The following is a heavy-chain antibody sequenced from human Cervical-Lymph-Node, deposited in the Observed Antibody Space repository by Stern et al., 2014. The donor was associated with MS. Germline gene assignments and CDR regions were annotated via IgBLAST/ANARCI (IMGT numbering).Heavy chain of an antibody. CDR1: GDSFTSGGHY. J-gene: IGHJ5*02. CDR2: LYNSGAT. V-gene: IGHV4-31*03. D-gene: IGHD1-26*01. CDR3: ASRWSGTYYGQNWFDP. Sequence: QVQLQESGPGLVKPSQTLSLSCTASGDSFTSGGHYWIWIRPHPGQGLVWIGYLYNSGATFYNHSHQRRVIISLDTTKNQFSLQLSSVTAADTAVYYCASRWSGTYYGQNWFDPWGQGNLVTVST.